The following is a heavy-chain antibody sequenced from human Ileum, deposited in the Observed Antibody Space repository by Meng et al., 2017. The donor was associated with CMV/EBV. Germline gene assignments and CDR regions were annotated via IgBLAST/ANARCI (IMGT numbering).Heavy chain of an antibody. CDR1: GGSIISNNW. CDR2: IYYSGNT. V-gene: IGHV4-4*02. Sequence: GSLRLSCAVSGGSIISNNWWSWVRQPPGKGLEWIGEIYYSGNTKYNPSLKSRVTISLDKSTNQFSLHVTSVTAADTAVYYCARGYCRSSSCYRGGNFDSWGQGTRVTVSS. D-gene: IGHD2-2*02. J-gene: IGHJ4*02. CDR3: ARGYCRSSSCYRGGNFDS.